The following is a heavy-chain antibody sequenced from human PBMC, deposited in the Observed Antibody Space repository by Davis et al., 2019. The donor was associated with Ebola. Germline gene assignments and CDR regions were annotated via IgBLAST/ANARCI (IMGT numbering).Heavy chain of an antibody. CDR3: ATLGDNTGNYQD. V-gene: IGHV3-7*01. CDR1: GFTFSSYW. CDR2: VRQDGSLK. J-gene: IGHJ4*02. Sequence: GGSLRLSCAASGFTFSSYWMSWVRQAPGKGLEWVANVRQDGSLKYYADSVKGRFTVSRDNAENSLYLQMDTLRAEDTAVYYCATLGDNTGNYQDWGQGTLVTVSS. D-gene: IGHD3-22*01.